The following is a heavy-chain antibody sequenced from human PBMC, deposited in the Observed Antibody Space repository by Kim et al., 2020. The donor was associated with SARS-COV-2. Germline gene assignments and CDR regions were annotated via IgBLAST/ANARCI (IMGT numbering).Heavy chain of an antibody. CDR3: ARDYRELHY. CDR2: INTNTGYP. V-gene: IGHV7-4-1*02. Sequence: ASVKVSCKASGYTFTSYSINWVRQAPGQGLEWMGWINTNTGYPTYAQGFTGRFVFSLDTSVSTAYLQINSLKADDTAIYYCARDYRELHYWGQGTLVTVSS. D-gene: IGHD3-10*01. J-gene: IGHJ4*02. CDR1: GYTFTSYS.